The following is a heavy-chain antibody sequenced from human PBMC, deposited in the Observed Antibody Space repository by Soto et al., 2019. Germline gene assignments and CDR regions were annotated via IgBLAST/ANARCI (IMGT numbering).Heavy chain of an antibody. D-gene: IGHD2-2*01. V-gene: IGHV5-51*01. J-gene: IGHJ5*02. CDR3: AKRGKESTRSFWFDP. Sequence: GESLKISCKGSGYSLASYWIAWVRQMTGKGLEWMGIIYPGDSDTRYSPSFQGQVTISVDKSISTAYLQWSSLKASDTAIYYCAKRGKESTRSFWFDPWGQGTLVTVSP. CDR2: IYPGDSDT. CDR1: GYSLASYW.